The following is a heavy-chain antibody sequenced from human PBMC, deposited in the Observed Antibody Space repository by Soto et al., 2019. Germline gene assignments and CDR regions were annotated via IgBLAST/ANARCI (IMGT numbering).Heavy chain of an antibody. CDR2: INHSGST. Sequence: PSETLSLTCTVSGGSISSSSYYWGWIRQPPGKGLEWIGEINHSGSTNYNPSLKSRVTISVDTSKNQFSLKLSSVTAADTAVYYCARDPWGIVATMGAFDYWGQGTLVTVSS. CDR1: GGSISSSSYY. V-gene: IGHV4-39*07. CDR3: ARDPWGIVATMGAFDY. J-gene: IGHJ4*02. D-gene: IGHD5-12*01.